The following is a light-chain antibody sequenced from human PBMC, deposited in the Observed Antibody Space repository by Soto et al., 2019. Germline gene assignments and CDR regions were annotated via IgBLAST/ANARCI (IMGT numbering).Light chain of an antibody. CDR3: HQSYRTPYA. CDR1: QSISRY. J-gene: IGKJ2*01. V-gene: IGKV1-39*01. Sequence: DIQMTQSPSSLSASVGDRVTITCRASQSISRYLNWYQQKPGKAPKLLIYAASSLRSGVPSRFSGSGSGTDFTHTISNLQPENFATYYCHQSYRTPYAFVQRTKLEIK. CDR2: AAS.